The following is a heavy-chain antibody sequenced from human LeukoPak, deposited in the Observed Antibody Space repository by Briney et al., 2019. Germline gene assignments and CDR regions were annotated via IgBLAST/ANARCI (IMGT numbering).Heavy chain of an antibody. CDR3: ARGTVTSPVDY. Sequence: SETLSLTCAVYGGSFSGYYWSWIPQPPGKGLEWIGEINHSGSTNYNPSLKSRVTISVDTSKNQFSLKLSSVTAADTAVYYCARGTVTSPVDYWGQGTLVTVSS. D-gene: IGHD4-11*01. V-gene: IGHV4-34*01. J-gene: IGHJ4*02. CDR2: INHSGST. CDR1: GGSFSGYY.